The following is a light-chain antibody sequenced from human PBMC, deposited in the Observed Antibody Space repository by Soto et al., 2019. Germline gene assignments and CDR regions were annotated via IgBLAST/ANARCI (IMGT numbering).Light chain of an antibody. V-gene: IGKV3-15*01. J-gene: IGKJ3*01. CDR1: QSVSSSY. CDR2: GAS. CDR3: QQYNNWLLFT. Sequence: EIVLTQSPGTLSLSLGERATLSCRASQSVSSSYLAWYQQKPGQAPRLLIYGASTRATGIPARFSGSGSGTEFTLTISSLQSEDFAVYYCQQYNNWLLFTFGPGTKVDIK.